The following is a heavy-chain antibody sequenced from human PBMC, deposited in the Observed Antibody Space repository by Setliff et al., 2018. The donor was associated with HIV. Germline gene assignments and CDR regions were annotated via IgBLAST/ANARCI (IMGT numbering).Heavy chain of an antibody. Sequence: HPGGSLRLSCAASGFTFSTYEMNWVRQAPGKGLEWVSYITSSGSTIYYADSVKGRFTISRDNAKNSLYLQMNSLRAEDTAIYYCAKPTSGMYPRSFDLWGQGTMVTVSS. J-gene: IGHJ3*01. D-gene: IGHD1-1*01. CDR3: AKPTSGMYPRSFDL. CDR1: GFTFSTYE. V-gene: IGHV3-48*03. CDR2: ITSSGSTI.